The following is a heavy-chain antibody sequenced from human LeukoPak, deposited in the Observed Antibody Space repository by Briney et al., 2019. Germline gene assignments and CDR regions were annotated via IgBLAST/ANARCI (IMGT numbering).Heavy chain of an antibody. CDR1: GYTFTSYG. D-gene: IGHD1-1*01. Sequence: VASVKVSCKASGYTFTSYGISWVRQAPGQGLEWMGWISAYNGNTNYAQKLQGRVTMTTDTSTSTAYMELRSLRSDDTAVYYCAREAWNAFGLQWFDPWGQGTLVTVSS. J-gene: IGHJ5*02. V-gene: IGHV1-18*01. CDR3: AREAWNAFGLQWFDP. CDR2: ISAYNGNT.